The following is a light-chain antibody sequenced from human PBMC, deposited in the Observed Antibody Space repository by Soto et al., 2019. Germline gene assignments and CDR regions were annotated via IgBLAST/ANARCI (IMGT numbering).Light chain of an antibody. V-gene: IGKV3-20*01. CDR3: QQYGSSPPYS. CDR2: DAS. J-gene: IGKJ2*03. Sequence: EIVLTQSPATLSLSPGERATLSCRASQSVSSNYLAWYQQKPGQAPRLLIYDASSRATDIPDRFSGSGSGTDYTLTISRLEPEDSAVYSCQQYGSSPPYSFGQGTKLEIK. CDR1: QSVSSNY.